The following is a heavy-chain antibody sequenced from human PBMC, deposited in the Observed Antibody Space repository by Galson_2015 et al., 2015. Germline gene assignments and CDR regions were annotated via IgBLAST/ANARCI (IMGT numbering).Heavy chain of an antibody. D-gene: IGHD5-18*01. CDR2: IYTGGTT. CDR1: GFTFSSYT. V-gene: IGHV3-53*01. J-gene: IGHJ6*02. CDR3: ARDIRGYIYGFLEEYGLDV. Sequence: SLRLSCAASGFTFSSYTMHWVRQAPGKGLEWVSVIYTGGTTYYADSVNGRFTISRDNSNNTLYLQMNSLRAEDTAVYYCARDIRGYIYGFLEEYGLDVWGQGTTVIVSS.